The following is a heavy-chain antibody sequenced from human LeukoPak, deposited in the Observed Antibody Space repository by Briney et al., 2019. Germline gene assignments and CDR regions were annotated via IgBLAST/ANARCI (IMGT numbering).Heavy chain of an antibody. D-gene: IGHD5-12*01. CDR2: ISGSGGST. CDR3: AKMGRGGYDYVGYFDY. Sequence: GGSLRLSCAASGFTFSSYAMSWVRQAPGKGLEWVSAISGSGGSTYYADSVKGRFTISRDNSKNTLYLQMNSLRAEDTAVYYCAKMGRGGYDYVGYFDYWGQGTLVTVSS. V-gene: IGHV3-23*01. J-gene: IGHJ4*02. CDR1: GFTFSSYA.